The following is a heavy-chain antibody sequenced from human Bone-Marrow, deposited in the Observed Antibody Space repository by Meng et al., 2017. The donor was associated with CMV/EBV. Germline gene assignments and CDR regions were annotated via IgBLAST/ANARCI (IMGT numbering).Heavy chain of an antibody. V-gene: IGHV4-61*01. CDR2: IYYSGST. CDR1: GGSVSSGSYY. D-gene: IGHD2-2*01. CDR3: ARGGSTSYYYYYGMDV. Sequence: SETLSLTCTVSGGSVSSGSYYWSWIRQPPGKGLEWIGYIYYSGSTNYNPSLKSRVTISVDTSKNQFSLKLSSVTAADTAVYYCARGGSTSYYYYYGMDVWGQGTTVTVPS. J-gene: IGHJ6*02.